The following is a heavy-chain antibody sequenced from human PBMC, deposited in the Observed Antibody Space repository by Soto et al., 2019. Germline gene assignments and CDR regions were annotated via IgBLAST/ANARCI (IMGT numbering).Heavy chain of an antibody. D-gene: IGHD2-2*01. V-gene: IGHV3-7*01. CDR3: ARASSVGVVVPAAITSYYHSYGTDG. CDR1: GFTFSSYW. CDR2: IKQDGSEK. J-gene: IGHJ6*02. Sequence: SGGSLGLSCAASGFTFSSYWMSWVRQAPGKGLEWVANIKQDGSEKYYVDSVKGRFTISRDNAKNSLYLQMNSLRAEDTAVYYCARASSVGVVVPAAITSYYHSYGTDGSGPGPTVTVSS.